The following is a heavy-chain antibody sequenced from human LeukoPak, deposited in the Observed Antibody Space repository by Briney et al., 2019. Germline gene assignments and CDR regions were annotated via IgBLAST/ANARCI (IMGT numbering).Heavy chain of an antibody. CDR3: ARYGSGTSYITNYFDY. V-gene: IGHV3-48*02. Sequence: PGGSLRPSCAASGFTFSSYSVNWVRQAPGKGLEWVSYISSDSRTIYYADSVKGRFTISRDNAKNSLYLQMKSLRDEDTAVYYCARYGSGTSYITNYFDYWGQGTLVTVSS. CDR1: GFTFSSYS. D-gene: IGHD3-10*01. J-gene: IGHJ4*02. CDR2: ISSDSRTI.